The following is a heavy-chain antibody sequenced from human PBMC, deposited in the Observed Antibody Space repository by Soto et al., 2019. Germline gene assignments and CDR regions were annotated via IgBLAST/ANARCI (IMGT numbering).Heavy chain of an antibody. V-gene: IGHV3-9*01. J-gene: IGHJ6*02. CDR3: AKVYVVLYYYYGMDV. D-gene: IGHD3-16*01. CDR1: GFTFDDYA. Sequence: EVQLVESGGGLVQPGRSLRLSCAASGFTFDDYAMHWVRQAPGKGLEWVSGISWNSGSIGYADSVKGRFTISRDNAKNSLYLQMNSLRAEDTALYYCAKVYVVLYYYYGMDVWGQGTTVTVSS. CDR2: ISWNSGSI.